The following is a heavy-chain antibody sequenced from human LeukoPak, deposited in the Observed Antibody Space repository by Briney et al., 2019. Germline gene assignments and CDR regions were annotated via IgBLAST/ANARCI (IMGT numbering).Heavy chain of an antibody. J-gene: IGHJ4*02. V-gene: IGHV1-46*01. Sequence: GASVKVSCKASGYTFTSFDINWVRQATGQGLEWMGIINPSGGSTSYAQKFQGRVTMTRDTSTSTVYMELSSLRSEDTAVYYCARASYYYDSSGYYGLRFWGQGTLVTVSS. D-gene: IGHD3-22*01. CDR1: GYTFTSFD. CDR3: ARASYYYDSSGYYGLRF. CDR2: INPSGGST.